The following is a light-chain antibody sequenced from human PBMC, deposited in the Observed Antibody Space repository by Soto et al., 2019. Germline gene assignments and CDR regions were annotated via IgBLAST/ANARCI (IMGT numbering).Light chain of an antibody. CDR2: TAS. J-gene: IGKJ5*01. V-gene: IGKV1-17*01. CDR1: QAIGTD. Sequence: DIEMTQSPSSLSASVGDTVTITCRASQAIGTDLGWYQQEPGKAPKRLIYTASTLQSGVPSRFSGSGSGTEFTLTISRLQPEDFASYYCQQTYTGANFGQGTRLEI. CDR3: QQTYTGAN.